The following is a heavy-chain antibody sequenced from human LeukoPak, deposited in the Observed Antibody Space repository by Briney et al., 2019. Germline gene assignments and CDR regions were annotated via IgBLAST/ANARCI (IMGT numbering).Heavy chain of an antibody. CDR1: GFTFSSYE. CDR3: AELGITMIGGV. D-gene: IGHD3-10*02. Sequence: PGGSLRLSCAASGFTFSSYEMNWIRQALGQGLEWVSYISSSGSTIYYADSVKGRFTISRDNAKNSLYLQMNSLRAEDTAVYYCAELGITMIGGVWGKGTTVTISS. CDR2: ISSSGSTI. V-gene: IGHV3-48*03. J-gene: IGHJ6*04.